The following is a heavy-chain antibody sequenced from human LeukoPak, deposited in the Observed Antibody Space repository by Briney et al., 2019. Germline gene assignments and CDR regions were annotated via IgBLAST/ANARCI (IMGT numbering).Heavy chain of an antibody. CDR2: IYYSGST. CDR1: GGSISSSSHY. CDR3: ASDTSGYYHLDY. D-gene: IGHD3-22*01. V-gene: IGHV4-39*07. Sequence: SETLSLTCTVSGGSISSSSHYWGWIRQPPGKGLEWIGSIYYSGSTYYNPSLKSRVTISVDTSKNQFSLNLTSVTAADTAVYYCASDTSGYYHLDYWGQGTLVTVSS. J-gene: IGHJ4*02.